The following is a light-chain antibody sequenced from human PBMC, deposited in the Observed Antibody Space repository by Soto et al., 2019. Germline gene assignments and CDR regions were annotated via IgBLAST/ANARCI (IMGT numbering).Light chain of an antibody. J-gene: IGKJ4*01. Sequence: EIVMTQSPATLSVSPGERATLSCRASQTVSSNLAWYQQKPGQAPRLLIYGASTRATGIPARFSGSGSGTAFTPTIGSLQSEDFAIYYFQQYNKWHLTFGGGAKVETK. CDR3: QQYNKWHLT. V-gene: IGKV3D-15*01. CDR2: GAS. CDR1: QTVSSN.